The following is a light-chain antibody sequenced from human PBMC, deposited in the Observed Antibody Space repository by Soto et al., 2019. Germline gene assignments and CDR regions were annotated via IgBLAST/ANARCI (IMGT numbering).Light chain of an antibody. J-gene: IGKJ5*01. Sequence: EIQMTHSPSTLSASVGDRVTITCRASQTISSWLAWYQQKPGKAPNLLIYDASTLERGVPSRFSGTGSGTEFTLTIDRLQPDDFATYYCQQYHTSSITFGQGTRPEIK. CDR3: QQYHTSSIT. V-gene: IGKV1-5*01. CDR2: DAS. CDR1: QTISSW.